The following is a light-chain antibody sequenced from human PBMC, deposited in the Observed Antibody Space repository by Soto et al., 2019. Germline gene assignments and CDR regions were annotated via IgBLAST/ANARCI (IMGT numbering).Light chain of an antibody. Sequence: DIQLTQSPPFLSASAGDRVSITCRASQDIRQYLVWYQQKPGKAPNVLIFDASSLQTGVPSRFSGSGSGTEFTLTISCLQSEDFATYYCQQYYSFPLTFGGGTKVDIK. CDR1: QDIRQY. CDR3: QQYYSFPLT. CDR2: DAS. J-gene: IGKJ4*01. V-gene: IGKV1-9*01.